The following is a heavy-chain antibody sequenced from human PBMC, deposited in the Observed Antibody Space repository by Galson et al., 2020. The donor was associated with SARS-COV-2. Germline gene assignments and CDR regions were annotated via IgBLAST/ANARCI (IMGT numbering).Heavy chain of an antibody. J-gene: IGHJ4*02. V-gene: IGHV4-34*01. CDR1: GGTFSGYS. Sequence: SETLSLTCAASGGTFSGYSWRWIRQPPGKGLEWIGEINSSGSNNYNPSLKSRVTISVDTSKNHFTLKLSSVTAADTAVYYCAREENFFLVVTGTRMCYFDYGGRGTLATVSS. CDR2: INSSGSN. D-gene: IGHD2-21*02. CDR3: AREENFFLVVTGTRMCYFDY.